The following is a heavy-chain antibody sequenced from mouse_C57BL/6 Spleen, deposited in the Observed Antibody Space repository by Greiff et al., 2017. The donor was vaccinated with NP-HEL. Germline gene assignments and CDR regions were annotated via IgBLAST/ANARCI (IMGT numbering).Heavy chain of an antibody. CDR3: AREKAQSHHYFDY. CDR1: GYTFTDYN. Sequence: EVQLQQSGPELVKPGASVKIPCKASGYTFTDYNMDWVKQSHGKSLEWIGDINPNNGGTIYNQKFKGKATLTVDKSSSTAYMELRSLTSEDTAVYYCAREKAQSHHYFDYWGQGTTLTVSS. J-gene: IGHJ2*01. V-gene: IGHV1-18*01. D-gene: IGHD6-2*01. CDR2: INPNNGGT.